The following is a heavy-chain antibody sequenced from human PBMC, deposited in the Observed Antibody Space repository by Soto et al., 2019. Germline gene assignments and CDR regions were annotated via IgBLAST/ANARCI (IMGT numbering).Heavy chain of an antibody. V-gene: IGHV1-69*13. CDR1: GGTFSSYA. Sequence: SVKVSCKASGGTFSSYAISWVRQAPGQGLEWMGGIIPIFGTANYAQKFQGRVTITADESTSTAYMELSSLRSEDTAVYYCARGNAATITPDYYYYGMDVWGQGTTVTVSS. D-gene: IGHD5-12*01. CDR3: ARGNAATITPDYYYYGMDV. CDR2: IIPIFGTA. J-gene: IGHJ6*02.